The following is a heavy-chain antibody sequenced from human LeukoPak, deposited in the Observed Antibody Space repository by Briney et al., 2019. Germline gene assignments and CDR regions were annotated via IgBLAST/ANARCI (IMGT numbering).Heavy chain of an antibody. J-gene: IGHJ4*02. D-gene: IGHD6-19*01. CDR2: IYSSGST. V-gene: IGHV4-4*07. Sequence: NPSETLSLTCTVSGGSINNFYWSWIRQPAGKGLEWIGRIYSSGSTNYNPSLQSRVTMSVDTSKNQFSLKLTSVTAADTAMYYCARNDYTIGWYFFDNWGQGTLVTVSS. CDR3: ARNDYTIGWYFFDN. CDR1: GGSINNFY.